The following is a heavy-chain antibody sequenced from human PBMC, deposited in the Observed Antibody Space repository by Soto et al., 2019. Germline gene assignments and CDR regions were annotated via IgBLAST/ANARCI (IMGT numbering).Heavy chain of an antibody. CDR1: GGSFSGYY. V-gene: IGHV4-34*01. CDR3: ARTYYRGYCSSTSCSGRYNWFDP. CDR2: INHSGST. J-gene: IGHJ5*02. Sequence: NPSETLSLTCAVYGGSFSGYYWSWIRQPPGKGLEWIGEINHSGSTNYNPSLKSRVTISVDTSKNQFSLKLSSVTAADTAVYYCARTYYRGYCSSTSCSGRYNWFDPWGQGTLVTVSS. D-gene: IGHD2-2*01.